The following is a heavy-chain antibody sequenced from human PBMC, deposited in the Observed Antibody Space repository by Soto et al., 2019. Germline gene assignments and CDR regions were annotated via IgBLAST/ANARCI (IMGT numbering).Heavy chain of an antibody. CDR2: IHHSGST. J-gene: IGHJ4*02. V-gene: IGHV4-38-2*01. D-gene: IGHD3-22*01. CDR1: GYSISSGYY. CDR3: ARLNYYDSSGNDY. Sequence: SETLSLTCAVSGYSISSGYYWGWIRQPPGKGLEWIGSIHHSGSTYYNPSLKSRVTISVDTSKNQFSLKLRSVTAADTAVYYCARLNYYDSSGNDYWGQGTLVTVSS.